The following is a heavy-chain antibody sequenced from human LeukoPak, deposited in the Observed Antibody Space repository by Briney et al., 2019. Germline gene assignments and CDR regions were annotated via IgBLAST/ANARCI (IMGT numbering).Heavy chain of an antibody. J-gene: IGHJ4*02. CDR1: GGSISSYY. CDR3: ARQSISGSSLSYFDY. Sequence: SETLSLTCTVSGGSISSYYWSWIRQPPGKGLEWIGNIYDSGSTNYNPSLKSRVTISVDTSKNQCSFKLSSVTAADTAVYYCARQSISGSSLSYFDYWGQGTLVNVSS. D-gene: IGHD3-22*01. V-gene: IGHV4-59*01. CDR2: IYDSGST.